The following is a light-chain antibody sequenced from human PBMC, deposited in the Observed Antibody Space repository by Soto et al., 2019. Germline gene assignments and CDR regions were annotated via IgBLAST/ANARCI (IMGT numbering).Light chain of an antibody. CDR1: HAVNTR. Sequence: EIVLTQSPATLSSFPGDRVTLSCRASHAVNTRLAWYQHKPGQAPRLLIYDASNRATGIPDRFSGSGSGTDFTLTISRLAPEDFAVYYCQQYGSSCTFGQGTRLEIK. V-gene: IGKV3-20*01. CDR2: DAS. CDR3: QQYGSSCT. J-gene: IGKJ5*01.